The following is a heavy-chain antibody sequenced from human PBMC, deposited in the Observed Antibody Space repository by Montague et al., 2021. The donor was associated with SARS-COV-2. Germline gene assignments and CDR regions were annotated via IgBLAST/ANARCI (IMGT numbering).Heavy chain of an antibody. CDR2: ISYDGSNK. CDR1: GLTFSSYG. Sequence: YLRLSCAASGLTFSSYGMHWVRQAPGKGLGWATLISYDGSNKYYADSVKGRFTISRDNSKNTLYLQMSSLRAEDTAVYYCARESSIDEKGMGLDYWGQGTLVTVSS. V-gene: IGHV3-30-3*01. J-gene: IGHJ4*02. CDR3: ARESSIDEKGMGLDY. D-gene: IGHD5-24*01.